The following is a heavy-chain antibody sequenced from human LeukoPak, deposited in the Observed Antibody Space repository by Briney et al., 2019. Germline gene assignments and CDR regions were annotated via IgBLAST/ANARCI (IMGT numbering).Heavy chain of an antibody. CDR1: GFTFSSYG. CDR3: ARDRGSYFSFDY. Sequence: PGGSLRLSCAASGFTFSSYGMHWVRQAPGKWLEWVAVIWYDGSNKYYADSVKGRFTISRDNSKNTLYLQMNSLRAEDTAVYYCARDRGSYFSFDYWGQGTLVTVSS. V-gene: IGHV3-33*01. D-gene: IGHD1-26*01. J-gene: IGHJ4*02. CDR2: IWYDGSNK.